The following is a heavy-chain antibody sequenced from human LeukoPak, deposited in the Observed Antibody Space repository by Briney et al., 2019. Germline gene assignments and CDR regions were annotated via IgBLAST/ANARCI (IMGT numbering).Heavy chain of an antibody. D-gene: IGHD3-10*01. CDR3: STGSGHAFDI. Sequence: GGSLRLSCAASGFTFSSYWMHWVRQVPGKGLVWASRINSDGSSTSYADSVKGRFTISRDNAKNTLYVQMNSLRAEDTAVYYCSTGSGHAFDIWGRGTMVTVSS. V-gene: IGHV3-74*01. J-gene: IGHJ3*02. CDR2: INSDGSST. CDR1: GFTFSSYW.